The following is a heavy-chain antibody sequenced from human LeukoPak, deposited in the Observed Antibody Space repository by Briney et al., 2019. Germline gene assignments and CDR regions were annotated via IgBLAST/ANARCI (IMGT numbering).Heavy chain of an antibody. CDR2: INWNGGNT. D-gene: IGHD5-12*01. CDR3: ARAYSGYENYYYYYYMDV. Sequence: GGSLRLSCAASGFTFDDYGMSWVRQAPGKGLEWVSGINWNGGNTGYADSVKGRFTISRDNAKNSLYLQMNSLRAEDTALYYCARAYSGYENYYYYYYMDVWAKGPRSPSP. V-gene: IGHV3-20*04. J-gene: IGHJ6*03. CDR1: GFTFDDYG.